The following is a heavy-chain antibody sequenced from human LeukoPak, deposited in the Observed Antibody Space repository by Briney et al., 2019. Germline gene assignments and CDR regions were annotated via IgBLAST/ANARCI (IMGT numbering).Heavy chain of an antibody. Sequence: ASVKVSCKTSGYTFTAYYMHWVRQAPGQGLEWMGRINPNSGGTNYAQKFQGRVTLTRDTSISTAYIEMSGLTSDDAAVYFCARIGSNYNFDCWGQGTLVTVSS. CDR1: GYTFTAYY. J-gene: IGHJ4*02. CDR2: INPNSGGT. CDR3: ARIGSNYNFDC. V-gene: IGHV1-2*06. D-gene: IGHD5-24*01.